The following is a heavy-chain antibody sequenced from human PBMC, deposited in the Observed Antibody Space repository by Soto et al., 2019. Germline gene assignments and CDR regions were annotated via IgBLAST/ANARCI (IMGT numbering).Heavy chain of an antibody. CDR2: IYASGST. CDR3: ARGGMVIIPTATAFDY. V-gene: IGHV4-4*07. J-gene: IGHJ4*02. CDR1: GGSISPYY. Sequence: SETQSLTCSVSGGSISPYYWSWIRQPAGKGLEWIGRIYASGSTNYNPSLESRVTMSVATSKNQFSLKLTSVTAADTATYYCARGGMVIIPTATAFDYWGQGTLVTVSS. D-gene: IGHD1-1*01.